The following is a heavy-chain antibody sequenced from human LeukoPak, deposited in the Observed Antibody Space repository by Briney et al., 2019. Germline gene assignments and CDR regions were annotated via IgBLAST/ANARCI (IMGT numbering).Heavy chain of an antibody. Sequence: GGSLRLSRAASGFTISDAWMSWVGQAPGKGVEWVGRIKSKTDGGTTDYAAPVKGRFTISRDDSKNTPYLQMNSLKTEDTAVYYCTTVQRITVILVDEGNLNWFDPWGQGTLVTVSS. CDR1: GFTISDAW. J-gene: IGHJ5*02. V-gene: IGHV3-15*01. D-gene: IGHD3-22*01. CDR3: TTVQRITVILVDEGNLNWFDP. CDR2: IKSKTDGGTT.